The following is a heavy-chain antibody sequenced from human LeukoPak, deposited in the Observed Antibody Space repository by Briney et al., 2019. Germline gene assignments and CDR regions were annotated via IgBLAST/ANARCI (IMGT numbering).Heavy chain of an antibody. CDR1: GFTFSSYS. Sequence: PGGSLRLSCAASGFTFSSYSMNWVRQAPGKGLEWVSYISSGGTSIYYADSVKGRFTVSRDNARNSLYLQMNSLRAEDTAVYYCARDGGLWIQHWYFDLWGRGTLVTVSS. CDR3: ARDGGLWIQHWYFDL. D-gene: IGHD5-18*01. CDR2: ISSGGTSI. V-gene: IGHV3-48*01. J-gene: IGHJ2*01.